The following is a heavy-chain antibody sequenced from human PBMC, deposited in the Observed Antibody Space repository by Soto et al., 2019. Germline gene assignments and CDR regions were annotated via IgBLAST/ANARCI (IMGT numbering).Heavy chain of an antibody. CDR3: ARGKKSNYYYMDV. V-gene: IGHV1-2*04. CDR2: INANNGGT. CDR1: GYNFAAYY. Sequence: QVLLEQSGAEVKKPGASVKVSCKTSGYNFAAYYIHWVRQAPGQGLEWMGWINANNGGTNYAQKFQGWVTMTRDTALNTAYMEVTRMTSDDTAVDYCARGKKSNYYYMDVWGEGTTVTVSS. J-gene: IGHJ6*03.